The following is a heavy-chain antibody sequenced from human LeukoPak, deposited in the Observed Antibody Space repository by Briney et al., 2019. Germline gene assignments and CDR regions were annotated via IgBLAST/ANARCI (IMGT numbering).Heavy chain of an antibody. CDR2: ISGSGTTT. Sequence: GGSLRLSCEASGFTFRNYAISWVRQGPGKGLEWVSGISGSGTTTQYADSVKGRFTISRDNSKNTLYLQMNSLRAEDTAVYNCAKDRRRDDVLTGSFSDWGQGTLVTVSS. J-gene: IGHJ4*02. CDR1: GFTFRNYA. V-gene: IGHV3-23*01. D-gene: IGHD3-9*01. CDR3: AKDRRRDDVLTGSFSD.